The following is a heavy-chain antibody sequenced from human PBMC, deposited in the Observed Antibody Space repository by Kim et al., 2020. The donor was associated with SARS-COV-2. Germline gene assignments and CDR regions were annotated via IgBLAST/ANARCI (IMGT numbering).Heavy chain of an antibody. Sequence: GGSLRLSCAASGFTFSSYWMSWVRQAPGKGLEWVANIKQDGSEKYYVDSVKGRFTISRDNAKNSLYLQMNSLRAEDTAVYYCARDGVTMVRGRYYGMDVWGQGTTVTVSS. CDR1: GFTFSSYW. D-gene: IGHD3-10*01. J-gene: IGHJ6*02. CDR2: IKQDGSEK. V-gene: IGHV3-7*01. CDR3: ARDGVTMVRGRYYGMDV.